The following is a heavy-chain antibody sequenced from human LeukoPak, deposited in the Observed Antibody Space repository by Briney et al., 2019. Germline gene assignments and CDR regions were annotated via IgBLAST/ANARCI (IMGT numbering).Heavy chain of an antibody. CDR3: AKDRCSGGSCVHRDYFDY. V-gene: IGHV3-23*01. CDR1: GFTFSSYA. J-gene: IGHJ4*02. CDR2: ISGSGGST. Sequence: GGSLRLSCAASGFTFSSYAMSWVRQAPGKGLEWVSAISGSGGSTYYADSVKGRFTISRDNSENTLYLQMNSLRAEDTAVYYCAKDRCSGGSCVHRDYFDYWGQGTLVTVSS. D-gene: IGHD2-15*01.